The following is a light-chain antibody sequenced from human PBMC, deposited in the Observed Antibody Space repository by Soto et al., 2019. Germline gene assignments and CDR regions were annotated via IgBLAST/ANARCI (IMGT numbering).Light chain of an antibody. J-gene: IGLJ2*01. CDR1: TSNIGANY. V-gene: IGLV1-47*01. CDR2: RNN. CDR3: ASWDDRLTVVL. Sequence: QSVLTQPPSASETPGQRVTIFCSGSTSNIGANYVSWYQQVPGTAPKLLIFRNNQRTSGVPDRFSASKFDTSASLDISGLRSEDEADYDCASWDDRLTVVLFGGGTKLTVL.